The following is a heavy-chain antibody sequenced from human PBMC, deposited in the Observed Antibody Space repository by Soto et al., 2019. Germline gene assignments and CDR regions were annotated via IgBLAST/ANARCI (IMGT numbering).Heavy chain of an antibody. Sequence: QVHLVQSGTEVKKPGSSVKVSCKASGGTFSSSGFSWVRQAPGQGLEWMGMIVPSLDTTNYAPKFQARVTITADEVTSTAYMELRSLRSEDTAVYYCARWPQPRYTADPYAVDVWGQGHRVIVS. CDR3: ARWPQPRYTADPYAVDV. CDR2: IVPSLDTT. V-gene: IGHV1-69*11. CDR1: GGTFSSSG. D-gene: IGHD3-16*02. J-gene: IGHJ6*02.